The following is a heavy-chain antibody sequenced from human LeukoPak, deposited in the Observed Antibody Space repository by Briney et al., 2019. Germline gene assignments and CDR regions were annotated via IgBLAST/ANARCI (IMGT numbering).Heavy chain of an antibody. CDR2: IIPILGIA. CDR3: ARVKRYSYGSDNWFDP. CDR1: GGTFSSYA. D-gene: IGHD5-18*01. J-gene: IGHJ5*02. V-gene: IGHV1-69*04. Sequence: SVKVSCKASGGTFSSYAISWVRQAPGQGFEWMGRIIPILGIANYAQKFQGRVTITADKSTSTAYMELSSLRSEDTAVYYCARVKRYSYGSDNWFDPWGQGTLVTVSS.